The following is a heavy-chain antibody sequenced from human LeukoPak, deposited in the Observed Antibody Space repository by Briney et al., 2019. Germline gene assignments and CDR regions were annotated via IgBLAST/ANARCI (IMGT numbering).Heavy chain of an antibody. Sequence: ASVKVSCKASGYTFTGYYMHWVRQAPGQGLEWMGWINPNSGGTNYAQKFQGSVTMTRDTSISTAYMELTRLRSDDTAVYYCARDSSGWVDYWGQGTLVTVSS. J-gene: IGHJ4*02. CDR2: INPNSGGT. D-gene: IGHD6-19*01. CDR1: GYTFTGYY. CDR3: ARDSSGWVDY. V-gene: IGHV1-2*02.